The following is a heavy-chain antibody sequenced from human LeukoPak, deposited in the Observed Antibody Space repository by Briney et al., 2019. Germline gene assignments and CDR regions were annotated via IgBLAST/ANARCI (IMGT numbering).Heavy chain of an antibody. CDR3: AGSRGWELRNNWFDP. CDR2: FDPEDGET. V-gene: IGHV1-24*01. D-gene: IGHD1-26*01. J-gene: IGHJ5*02. Sequence: VASVKVSCKVSGYTLTELSMHWVRQAPGKGLEWMGGFDPEDGETIYAQKFQGRVTITADESTSTAYMELSSLRSEDTAVYYCAGSRGWELRNNWFDPWGQGTLVTVSS. CDR1: GYTLTELS.